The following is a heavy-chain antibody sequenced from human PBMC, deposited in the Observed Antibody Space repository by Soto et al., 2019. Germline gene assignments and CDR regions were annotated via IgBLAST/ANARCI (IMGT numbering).Heavy chain of an antibody. CDR1: GGTFSSYA. CDR3: ARDVLLIRATIGVDP. D-gene: IGHD3-10*01. Sequence: GASVNVSCKASGGTFSSYAISWVRQAPGQGLEWMGGIIPIFGTANYAQKFQGRVTITADKSTSTAYMELSSLRSEDTAVYYCARDVLLIRATIGVDPWGQGTLVTVSS. J-gene: IGHJ5*02. V-gene: IGHV1-69*06. CDR2: IIPIFGTA.